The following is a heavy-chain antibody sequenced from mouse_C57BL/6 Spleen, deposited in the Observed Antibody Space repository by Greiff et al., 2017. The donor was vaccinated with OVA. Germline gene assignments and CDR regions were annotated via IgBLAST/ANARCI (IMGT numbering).Heavy chain of an antibody. V-gene: IGHV1-20*01. D-gene: IGHD1-1*01. Sequence: VQLKESGPELVKPGDSVKISCKASGYSFTGYFMNWVMQSHGKSLEWIGRINPYNGDTFYNQKFKGKATLTVDKSSSTAHMELRSLTSEDSAVYYCARSPYYYFDYWGQGTTLTVSS. CDR1: GYSFTGYF. CDR2: INPYNGDT. J-gene: IGHJ2*01. CDR3: ARSPYYYFDY.